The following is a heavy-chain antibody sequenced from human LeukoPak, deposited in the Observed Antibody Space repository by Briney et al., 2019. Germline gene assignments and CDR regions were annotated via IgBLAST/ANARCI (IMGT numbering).Heavy chain of an antibody. V-gene: IGHV3-7*01. Sequence: GSLRLSCAASGLTFSIHWMNWVRQAPGKGLECVANINQDGSDKYYVDSVKGRFTISRDNAKNSLYLQMNSLRAEDTAVYYCMKGGGHIWGQGTLVTVSS. CDR1: GLTFSIHW. CDR3: MKGGGHI. CDR2: INQDGSDK. J-gene: IGHJ4*02. D-gene: IGHD3-10*01.